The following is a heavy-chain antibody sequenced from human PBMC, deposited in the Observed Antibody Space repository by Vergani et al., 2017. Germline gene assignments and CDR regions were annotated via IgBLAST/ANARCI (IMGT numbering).Heavy chain of an antibody. CDR3: ARDRRYCSGGSCYSTYYYYGMDV. Sequence: QVQLQESGPGLVKPSETLSLTCTVSGGSISSYYWSWIRQPPGKGLEWIGYIYYSGSTNYNPSLKSRVTISVDTSKNQFSLKLSSVTAADTAVYYCARDRRYCSGGSCYSTYYYYGMDVWGQXP. CDR1: GGSISSYY. CDR2: IYYSGST. V-gene: IGHV4-59*01. D-gene: IGHD2-15*01. J-gene: IGHJ6*02.